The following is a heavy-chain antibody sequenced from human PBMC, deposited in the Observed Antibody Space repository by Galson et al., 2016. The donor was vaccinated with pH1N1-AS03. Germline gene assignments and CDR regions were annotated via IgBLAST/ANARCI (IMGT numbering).Heavy chain of an antibody. V-gene: IGHV3-53*05. CDR3: AIDLEMPTAH. Sequence: LRLSCAASGFRVSSDSMTWVRQAPGKGLEWVSVIHSGGGTYYAGSVKGRFSLSRDNFKNTVDLQMNRLRTEDTAVYYCAIDLEMPTAHWGQGTLVTVSS. CDR1: GFRVSSDS. CDR2: IHSGGGT. D-gene: IGHD5-24*01. J-gene: IGHJ4*02.